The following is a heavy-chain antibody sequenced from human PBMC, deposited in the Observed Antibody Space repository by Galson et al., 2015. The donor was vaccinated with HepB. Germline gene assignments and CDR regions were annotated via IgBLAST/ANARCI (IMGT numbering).Heavy chain of an antibody. J-gene: IGHJ6*02. CDR3: ASRSPDAYYYYGMDV. V-gene: IGHV3-33*01. CDR1: GFTFSSYG. Sequence: SLRLSCAASGFTFSSYGMHWVRQAPGKGLEWVAVIWYDGSNKYYADSVKGRFTISRDNSKNTLYLQMNSLRAEDTAVYYCASRSPDAYYYYGMDVWGQGTTVTVSS. CDR2: IWYDGSNK.